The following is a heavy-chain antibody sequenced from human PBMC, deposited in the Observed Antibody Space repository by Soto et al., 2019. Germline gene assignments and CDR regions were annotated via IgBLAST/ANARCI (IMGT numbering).Heavy chain of an antibody. CDR2: IIPIFGTA. D-gene: IGHD6-25*01. V-gene: IGHV1-69*12. Sequence: QVQLVQSGAEVKKPGSSVKVSCKASGGTFSSYAISWVRQAPGQGLEWMGGIIPIFGTANYAQKFQGRVTISAEESTSTAYVELGSLRSEDTAVYYGARKPGSGWAVDYWGQGTLVTVSS. CDR3: ARKPGSGWAVDY. J-gene: IGHJ4*02. CDR1: GGTFSSYA.